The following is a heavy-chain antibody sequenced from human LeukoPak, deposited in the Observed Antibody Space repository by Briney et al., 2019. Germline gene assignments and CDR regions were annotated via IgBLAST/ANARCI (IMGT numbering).Heavy chain of an antibody. V-gene: IGHV3-48*03. J-gene: IGHJ4*02. Sequence: GGSLRLSCAASGVTFSSYEMNWVRQAPGKGLEWVSYISSSGSTIYYADSVKGRFTISRDNAKNSLYLQMNSLRAEDTAVYYCARDYYYGSGRFDYWGQGTLVTVSS. CDR2: ISSSGSTI. D-gene: IGHD3-10*01. CDR1: GVTFSSYE. CDR3: ARDYYYGSGRFDY.